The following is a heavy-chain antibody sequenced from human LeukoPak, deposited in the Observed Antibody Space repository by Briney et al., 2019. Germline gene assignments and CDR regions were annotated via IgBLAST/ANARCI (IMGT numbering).Heavy chain of an antibody. J-gene: IGHJ4*02. D-gene: IGHD3-10*01. CDR3: AKDPPYGLKYYFDY. CDR2: ISYDGSNK. Sequence: PGRSLRLSCAASGFTFSSYGMHWVRQAPGKGLEWVAVISYDGSNKYYADSVKGRFTISRDNSKNTLYLQMNSLRAEDTAVYYCAKDPPYGLKYYFDYWGQGTLVTVSS. V-gene: IGHV3-30*18. CDR1: GFTFSSYG.